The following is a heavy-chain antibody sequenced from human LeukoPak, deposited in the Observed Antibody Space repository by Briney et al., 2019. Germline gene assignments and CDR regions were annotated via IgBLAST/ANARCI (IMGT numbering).Heavy chain of an antibody. CDR2: IYYSGST. J-gene: IGHJ5*02. V-gene: IGHV4-59*01. D-gene: IGHD2-2*02. Sequence: PGGSLRLSCAASGFTFSSYAMNWVRQAPGKGLEWIGYIYYSGSTNYNPSLKSRVTISVDTSKNQFSLKLSSVTAADTAVYYCARDLREYCSSTSCYRGDNWFDPWGQGTLVTVSS. CDR1: GFTFSSYA. CDR3: ARDLREYCSSTSCYRGDNWFDP.